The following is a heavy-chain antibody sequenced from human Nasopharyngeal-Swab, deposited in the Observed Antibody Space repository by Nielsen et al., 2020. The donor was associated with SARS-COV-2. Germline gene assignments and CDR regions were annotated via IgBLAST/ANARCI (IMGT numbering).Heavy chain of an antibody. Sequence: GGSLRLSCAASGFTFSSYSMNWVRQAPGKGLEWVSSISSNNSYIYYADSVKGRFTISRDNAKNSLYLQMNSLRAEDTAVYYCARAGLSSWHFDYWGQGTLVTVSS. D-gene: IGHD6-13*01. CDR3: ARAGLSSWHFDY. V-gene: IGHV3-21*01. J-gene: IGHJ4*02. CDR1: GFTFSSYS. CDR2: ISSNNSYI.